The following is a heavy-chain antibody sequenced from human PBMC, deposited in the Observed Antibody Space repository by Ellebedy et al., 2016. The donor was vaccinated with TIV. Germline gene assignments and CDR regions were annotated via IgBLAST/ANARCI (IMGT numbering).Heavy chain of an antibody. V-gene: IGHV3-30*02. D-gene: IGHD2-8*02. CDR2: IRYDGGHR. J-gene: IGHJ4*02. CDR1: GFTFSNYE. Sequence: PGGSLRLSCAASGFTFSNYEMTWVRQAPGNGLEWVALIRYDGGHRYYADSVKGRFTISRDNLKNALYLQMNSLRTEDTAVYCVKAGGSKIPVPFDYWGQGALVTVSS. CDR3: KAGGSKIPVPFDY.